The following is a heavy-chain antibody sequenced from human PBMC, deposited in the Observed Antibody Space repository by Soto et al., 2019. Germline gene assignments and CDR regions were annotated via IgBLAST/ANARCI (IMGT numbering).Heavy chain of an antibody. J-gene: IGHJ4*02. CDR1: GFTFSSYA. CDR3: ATYKYVSGTSIRLFDY. Sequence: PGRSLRLSCAGTGFTFSSYAMTWVRKAPGKGQDYVSTITTTGGSVAYADSVQGRFTISRDNSKNTLFLQMSSLRAEDTAVYYCATYKYVSGTSIRLFDYWGQGALVTVSS. D-gene: IGHD3-10*01. CDR2: ITTTGGSV. V-gene: IGHV3-23*01.